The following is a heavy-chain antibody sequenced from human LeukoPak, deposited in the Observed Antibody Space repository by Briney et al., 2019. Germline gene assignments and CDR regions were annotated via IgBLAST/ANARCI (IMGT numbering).Heavy chain of an antibody. CDR3: ASGGIYYGAAFDF. V-gene: IGHV3-30*02. D-gene: IGHD1-26*01. CDR2: IRYDGSNK. CDR1: GFTFSSYG. Sequence: GGSLRLSCAASGFTFSSYGMHWVRQAPGKGLEWVAFIRYDGSNKYYADSEKGRFTISRDNANNSLYLQMNSLRAEDTAFYYCASGGIYYGAAFDFWGQGTLVTVSS. J-gene: IGHJ4*02.